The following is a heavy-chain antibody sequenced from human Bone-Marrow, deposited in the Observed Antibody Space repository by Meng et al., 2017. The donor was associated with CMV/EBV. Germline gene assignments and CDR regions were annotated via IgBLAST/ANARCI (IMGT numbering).Heavy chain of an antibody. Sequence: SGFTFSRYWMHWVRQAPGKGLLWVSRINSDGSSTTYADSVKGRFTISRDNAKNTLYLQMNGLRAEDTAVYYCARGGGYNWNEGAFDIWGQGTMVTVSS. CDR1: GFTFSRYW. V-gene: IGHV3-74*01. J-gene: IGHJ3*02. CDR2: INSDGSST. CDR3: ARGGGYNWNEGAFDI. D-gene: IGHD1-1*01.